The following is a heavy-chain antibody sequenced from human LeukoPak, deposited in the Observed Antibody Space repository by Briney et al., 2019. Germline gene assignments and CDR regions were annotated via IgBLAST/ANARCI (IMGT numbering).Heavy chain of an antibody. J-gene: IGHJ4*02. CDR1: GLMFSTYA. D-gene: IGHD4-17*01. CDR3: ARYTRYGDAFDY. CDR2: ISGSGGKT. Sequence: GGSLRLSFAASGLMFSTYAMNWVRQAPGKGLEWVSSISGSGGKTYYADSVKGRFTISRDNSKNTLYLQMNSLRAEDTAVYYCARYTRYGDAFDYWGQGTLVTVSS. V-gene: IGHV3-23*01.